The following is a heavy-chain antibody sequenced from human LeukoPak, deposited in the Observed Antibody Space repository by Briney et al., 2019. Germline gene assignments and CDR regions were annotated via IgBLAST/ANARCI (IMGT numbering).Heavy chain of an antibody. CDR1: GFTFSSYA. V-gene: IGHV3-30*02. CDR2: IRKDGSNK. Sequence: GGSLRLSCATSGFTFSSYAMHWVRQAPAKGLEWVAFIRKDGSNKYYADSVKGRFTISRDSANKLLYLRMNSLGAEDTAVYYCTRDPSLDSNFGVYAEDWGRGTLVTVTS. CDR3: TRDPSLDSNFGVYAED. D-gene: IGHD4-17*01. J-gene: IGHJ4*02.